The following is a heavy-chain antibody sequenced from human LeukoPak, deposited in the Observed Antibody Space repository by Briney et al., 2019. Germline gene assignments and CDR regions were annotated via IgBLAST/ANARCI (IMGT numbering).Heavy chain of an antibody. CDR2: IRFDGTTT. CDR1: GFTFSDYA. J-gene: IGHJ4*02. CDR3: VKGSYTTPVGPGVY. V-gene: IGHV3-30*02. Sequence: PGGSLRLSCEASGFTFSDYAMQWLRQAPGKGLEWVAFIRFDGTTTYYADPVKGRFVISRDNSKKSLFLQMNSLRPEDTALYSCVKGSYTTPVGPGVYWGQGALVSVS. D-gene: IGHD2-2*02.